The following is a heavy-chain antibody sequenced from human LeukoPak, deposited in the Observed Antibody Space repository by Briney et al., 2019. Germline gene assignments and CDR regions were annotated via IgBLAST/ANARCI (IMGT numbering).Heavy chain of an antibody. CDR3: ARDDCSGGSCYYYYGMDV. J-gene: IGHJ6*02. V-gene: IGHV3-23*01. CDR2: ITTSDGNT. CDR1: GFTFSSYT. Sequence: GGSLRLSCAASGFTFSSYTMSWVRQAPGKGLEWVSTITTSDGNTYYADSVKGRFTVSRDNSKNTLYLQMNSLRAEDTAVYYCARDDCSGGSCYYYYGMDVWGQGTTVTVSS. D-gene: IGHD2-15*01.